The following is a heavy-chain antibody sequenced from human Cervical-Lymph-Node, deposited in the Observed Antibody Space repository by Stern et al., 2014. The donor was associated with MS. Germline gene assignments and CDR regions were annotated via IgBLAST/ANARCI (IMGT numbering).Heavy chain of an antibody. V-gene: IGHV2-70*01. CDR1: GFSLSTSGMC. CDR3: ARIASGDYGSRSDALDI. CDR2: IDWDDHK. D-gene: IGHD4-17*01. J-gene: IGHJ3*02. Sequence: QVTLKESGPALVKPTQTLTLTCTFSGFSLSTSGMCVSWIRQPPGKALEWLALIDWDDHKYYSTSLKTRLTISKDTSKNQVVLTMTNMDPVDTATYYCARIASGDYGSRSDALDIWGQGTMVTVSS.